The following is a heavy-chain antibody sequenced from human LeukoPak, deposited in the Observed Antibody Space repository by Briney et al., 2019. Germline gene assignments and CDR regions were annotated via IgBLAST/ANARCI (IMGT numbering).Heavy chain of an antibody. CDR3: ASLKVRGVAVTKHYYYYMDV. V-gene: IGHV4-34*01. CDR2: INHSGST. J-gene: IGHJ6*03. D-gene: IGHD2-15*01. Sequence: PSETLSLTCAVYGGSFSGYYWSWIRQPPGKGLEWIGEINHSGSTNYNPSLKSRVTISVDTSKNQFSLKLSSVTAADTAVYYCASLKVRGVAVTKHYYYYMDVWGKGTTVTISS. CDR1: GGSFSGYY.